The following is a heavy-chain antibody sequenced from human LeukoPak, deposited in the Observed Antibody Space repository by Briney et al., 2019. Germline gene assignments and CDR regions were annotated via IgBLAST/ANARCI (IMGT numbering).Heavy chain of an antibody. CDR2: IYHSGST. CDR3: ARETPMDV. V-gene: IGHV4-39*07. Sequence: PSETLSLTCTVSGGSISSSSYYWGWIRQPPGKGLEWIGSIYHSGSTYYNPSLKSRVTISVDTSKNQFSLKLSSVTAADTAVYYCARETPMDVWGKGTTVTVSS. CDR1: GGSISSSSYY. J-gene: IGHJ6*03.